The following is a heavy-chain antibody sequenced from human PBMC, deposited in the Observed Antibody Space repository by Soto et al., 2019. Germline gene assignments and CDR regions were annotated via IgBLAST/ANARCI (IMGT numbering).Heavy chain of an antibody. CDR1: GGSISSYY. J-gene: IGHJ4*02. CDR3: ARGPGIAAAVFDY. D-gene: IGHD6-13*01. V-gene: IGHV4-59*01. Sequence: PSETLSLTCTVSGGSISSYYWSWIRQPPGKGLEWIGYIYYSGSTNYNPSLKSRVTISVDTSKNQISLKLSSETAADTAVYYCARGPGIAAAVFDYWGQGTLVTVSS. CDR2: IYYSGST.